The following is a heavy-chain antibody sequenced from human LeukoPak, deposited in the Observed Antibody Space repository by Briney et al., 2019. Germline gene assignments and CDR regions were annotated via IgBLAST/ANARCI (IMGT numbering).Heavy chain of an antibody. J-gene: IGHJ6*02. CDR2: INHSGST. D-gene: IGHD3-3*01. CDR3: ARAFWSGYHPYYYGMDV. CDR1: GGSFSGYY. Sequence: SETLSLTCAVYGGSFSGYYWSWIRQPPGRGLEWIGEINHSGSTNYNPSLKSRVTISVDTSKNQFSLKLSSVTAADTAVYYCARAFWSGYHPYYYGMDVWGQGTTVTVSS. V-gene: IGHV4-34*01.